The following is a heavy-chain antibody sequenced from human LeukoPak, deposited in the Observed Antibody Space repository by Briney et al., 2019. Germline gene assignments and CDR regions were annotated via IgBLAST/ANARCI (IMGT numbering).Heavy chain of an antibody. CDR1: GYTFTSYD. CDR3: ARGIRITMVRGVITQDYYMDV. Sequence: ASVKVSCKASGYTFTSYDINWVRQATGQGLEWMGWMNPNSGNTGYAHKFQGRVTITRNTSISTAYMELSSLRSEDTAVYYCARGIRITMVRGVITQDYYMDVWGKGTTVTISS. J-gene: IGHJ6*03. V-gene: IGHV1-8*03. CDR2: MNPNSGNT. D-gene: IGHD3-10*01.